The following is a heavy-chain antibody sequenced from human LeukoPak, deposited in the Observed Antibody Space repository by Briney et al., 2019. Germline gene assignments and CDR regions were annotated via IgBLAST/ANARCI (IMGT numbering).Heavy chain of an antibody. D-gene: IGHD5-12*01. Sequence: ASVKVSCKASGYTFTGYYMHWVRQAPGQGLEWMGWINPNSGGTNYAQKFQGRVTMTTDTSTSTAYMELRSLRSDDTAVYYCARLGSGYDYAYFDYWGQGALVTVSS. J-gene: IGHJ4*02. CDR1: GYTFTGYY. V-gene: IGHV1-2*02. CDR3: ARLGSGYDYAYFDY. CDR2: INPNSGGT.